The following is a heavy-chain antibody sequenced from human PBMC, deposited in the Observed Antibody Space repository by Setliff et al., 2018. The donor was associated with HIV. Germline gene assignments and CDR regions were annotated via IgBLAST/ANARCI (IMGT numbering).Heavy chain of an antibody. J-gene: IGHJ6*03. CDR3: ARARTDYYDRRRRSHYYIDV. CDR2: INPDNGAS. D-gene: IGHD3-22*01. CDR1: GYTFTGHY. V-gene: IGHV1-2*02. Sequence: ASVKVSCKASGYTFTGHYMHWVRQAPGQGLEWMGWINPDNGASSYAQRFEGRVTMTWDTSISTAYLELSRLKSDDTAVYYCARARTDYYDRRRRSHYYIDVWARGATVTVSS.